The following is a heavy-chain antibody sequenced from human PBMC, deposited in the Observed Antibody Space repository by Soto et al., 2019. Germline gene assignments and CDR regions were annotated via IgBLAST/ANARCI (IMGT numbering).Heavy chain of an antibody. Sequence: ASVKVSCKASGYTFSSYAMHWVRQAPGQRLEWMGWINAGYGNTKSSQKFQDRVTISRDTSASTAYMELTSLRSEETAVYYCARDTGDGTSDFWGQGTFVTVSS. V-gene: IGHV1-3*01. CDR1: GYTFSSYA. CDR3: ARDTGDGTSDF. J-gene: IGHJ4*02. CDR2: INAGYGNT. D-gene: IGHD7-27*01.